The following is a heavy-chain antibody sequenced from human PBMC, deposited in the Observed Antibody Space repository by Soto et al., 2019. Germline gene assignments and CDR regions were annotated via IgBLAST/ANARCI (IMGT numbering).Heavy chain of an antibody. CDR1: GYTFTSYA. CDR2: INAGNGNT. V-gene: IGHV1-3*01. CDR3: ARSIVVVTALDY. D-gene: IGHD2-21*02. Sequence: VASVKVSCKASGYTFTSYAMHWVRQAPGQRLEWMGWINAGNGNTKYSQKFQGRVTITRDTSASTAYMELSGLRSEDTAVYYCARSIVVVTALDYWGQGTLGTVSS. J-gene: IGHJ4*02.